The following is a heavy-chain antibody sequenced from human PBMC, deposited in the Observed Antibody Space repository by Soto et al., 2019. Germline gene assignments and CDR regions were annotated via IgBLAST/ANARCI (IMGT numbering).Heavy chain of an antibody. J-gene: IGHJ4*02. CDR2: IFYSGST. CDR3: AGGEADTAMVDS. V-gene: IGHV4-59*01. CDR1: GGSIRSYY. D-gene: IGHD5-18*01. Sequence: KTSETLSLTCTVSGGSIRSYYWTWIRQPPGKGLEWLGYIFYSGSTFYNPSLKSRVTISIHTSKSQFSLQLTSVTAADTAVYYCAGGEADTAMVDSWGQGTLVTVSS.